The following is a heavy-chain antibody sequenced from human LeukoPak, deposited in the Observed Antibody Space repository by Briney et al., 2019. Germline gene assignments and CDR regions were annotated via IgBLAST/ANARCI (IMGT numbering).Heavy chain of an antibody. CDR1: GYSISSGYY. Sequence: SETLSLTCTVYGYSISSGYYWGWIRQPPGKGLEWIGINYHSGSTYYKPSLKSRVTISVDTSKTQFSLKLSSVTAADTAVYYCARILGSGRPYNWFDPWGQGTLVTVSS. CDR2: NYHSGST. J-gene: IGHJ5*02. CDR3: ARILGSGRPYNWFDP. V-gene: IGHV4-38-2*02. D-gene: IGHD3-10*01.